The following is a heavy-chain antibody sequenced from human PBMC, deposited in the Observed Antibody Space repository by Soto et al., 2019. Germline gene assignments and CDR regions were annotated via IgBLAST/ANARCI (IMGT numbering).Heavy chain of an antibody. CDR2: INRSGGT. J-gene: IGHJ4*02. Sequence: QVQLQQWGAGLLKPSETLSLTCAVSGGSFSSSYWSWIRQPPGKGLEWIGEINRSGGTNYNPSLKSRVTISADTSKNQFALKLSSVTAAATAVYYCAREDADRADRRIDYWGQGTLVTVST. CDR1: GGSFSSSY. D-gene: IGHD6-6*01. V-gene: IGHV4-34*01. CDR3: AREDADRADRRIDY.